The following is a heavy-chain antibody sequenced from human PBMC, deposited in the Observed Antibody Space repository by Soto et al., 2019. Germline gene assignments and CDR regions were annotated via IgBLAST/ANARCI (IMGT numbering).Heavy chain of an antibody. D-gene: IGHD4-17*01. J-gene: IGHJ4*01. CDR3: ARAVLH. CDR2: ISYSGST. Sequence: QVQLQESGPGLVQPSQTLSLTCTVSGGSISSGGYYWSWIRQHPGTGLEWMGHISYSGSTSYTTPLKRRVTISVDTSRNQFSLIVNSVTAADTAVYYCARAVLHWGQGTLVTVSS. V-gene: IGHV4-31*03. CDR1: GGSISSGGYY.